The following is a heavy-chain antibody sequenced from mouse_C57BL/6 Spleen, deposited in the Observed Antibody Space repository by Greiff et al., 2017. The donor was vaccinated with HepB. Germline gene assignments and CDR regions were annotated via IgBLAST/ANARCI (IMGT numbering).Heavy chain of an antibody. CDR3: TRKGYYGSGKYFDV. Sequence: QVQLKQSGAELVRPGASVTLSCKASGYTFTDYEMHWVKQTPVHGLEWIGAIDPETGGTAYNQKFKGKAILTADKSSSTAYMELRSLTSEDSAVYYCTRKGYYGSGKYFDVWGTGTTVTVSS. D-gene: IGHD1-1*01. J-gene: IGHJ1*03. V-gene: IGHV1-15*01. CDR1: GYTFTDYE. CDR2: IDPETGGT.